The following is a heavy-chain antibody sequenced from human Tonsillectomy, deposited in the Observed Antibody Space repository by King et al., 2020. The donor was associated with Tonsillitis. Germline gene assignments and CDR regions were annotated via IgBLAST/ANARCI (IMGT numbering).Heavy chain of an antibody. D-gene: IGHD4-23*01. Sequence: VQLVESGGGVVQPGRSLRLSCAASXXXFXSXAMHWVRQAPGKXLEWVAVISYDGSNKYYADPVKGRFSISRDNSKNTLYLQMNSLRAEDTAVYYCAREGXXXGTXXVNLYXYGXXVWGXXTTLTV. CDR2: ISYDGSNK. V-gene: IGHV3-30*04. CDR1: XXXFXSXA. CDR3: AREGXXXGTXXVNLYXYGXXV. J-gene: IGHJ6*01.